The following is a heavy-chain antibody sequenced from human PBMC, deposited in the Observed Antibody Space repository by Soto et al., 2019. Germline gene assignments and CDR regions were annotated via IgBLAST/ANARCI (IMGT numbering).Heavy chain of an antibody. V-gene: IGHV3-23*01. CDR1: GFSFRTYA. J-gene: IGHJ4*02. D-gene: IGHD6-19*01. CDR2: MSNSGDLK. CDR3: AKDAARTDGWYYFDL. Sequence: GGSLRLSCAASGFSFRTYAMGWVRQAPGKGLEWVSVMSNSGDLKYYADSVEGRFTISRDKSENMLYLQMSSLRAEDAAVYYCAKDAARTDGWYYFDLWGQGTLVTVSS.